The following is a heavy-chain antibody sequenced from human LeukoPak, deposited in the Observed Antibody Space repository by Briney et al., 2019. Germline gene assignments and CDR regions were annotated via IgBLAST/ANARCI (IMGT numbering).Heavy chain of an antibody. CDR1: GFTFSTYS. D-gene: IGHD4-17*01. CDR2: ISSTSSYI. V-gene: IGHV3-21*01. Sequence: GGSLRLSCAASGFTFSTYSMNWVRQAPGKGLEWVSFISSTSSYIYYADSVKGRFTISRDNAKNSLYLQMNSLRADDTAVYYRARYFGDYDHYFDYWGQGALVTVSS. CDR3: ARYFGDYDHYFDY. J-gene: IGHJ4*02.